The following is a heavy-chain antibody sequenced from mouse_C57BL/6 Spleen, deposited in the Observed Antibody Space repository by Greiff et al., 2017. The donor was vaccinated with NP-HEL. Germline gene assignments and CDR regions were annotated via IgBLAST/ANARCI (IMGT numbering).Heavy chain of an antibody. D-gene: IGHD2-5*01. V-gene: IGHV3-6*01. Sequence: DVQLQESGPGLVKPSQSLSLTCSVTGYSITSGYYWNWIRQFPGNKLEWMGYISYDGSNNYNPSLKNRISITRDTSKNQFFLKLNSVTTEDTATYYCAREDSNYEDWYFDVWGTGTTVTVSS. J-gene: IGHJ1*03. CDR2: ISYDGSN. CDR1: GYSITSGYY. CDR3: AREDSNYEDWYFDV.